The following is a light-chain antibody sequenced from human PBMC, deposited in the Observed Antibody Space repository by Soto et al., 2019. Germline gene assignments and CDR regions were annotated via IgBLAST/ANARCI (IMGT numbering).Light chain of an antibody. J-gene: IGKJ1*01. CDR3: QQYNSYSGT. CDR1: QSISSW. CDR2: KAS. Sequence: DIQMSQYPSTVSASVGDRVTITCRASQSISSWLAWYQQKPGKAPKLLIYKASSLESGVPSRFSGSGSGTEFTLTISSLQPDDFATYYCQQYNSYSGTFGQGTKVDIK. V-gene: IGKV1-5*03.